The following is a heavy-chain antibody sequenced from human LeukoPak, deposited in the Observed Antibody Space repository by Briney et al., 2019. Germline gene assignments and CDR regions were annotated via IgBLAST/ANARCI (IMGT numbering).Heavy chain of an antibody. Sequence: PSETLSLTCAAYGGSFSGYYWSWIRQPPGKGLEWIGEINHSGSTNYNPSLKSRVTISVDTSKNQFSLKLSSVTAADTAVYYCASLYYDFWSGSPGYYYGMDVWGQGTTVTVSS. CDR2: INHSGST. D-gene: IGHD3-3*01. CDR3: ASLYYDFWSGSPGYYYGMDV. V-gene: IGHV4-34*01. J-gene: IGHJ6*02. CDR1: GGSFSGYY.